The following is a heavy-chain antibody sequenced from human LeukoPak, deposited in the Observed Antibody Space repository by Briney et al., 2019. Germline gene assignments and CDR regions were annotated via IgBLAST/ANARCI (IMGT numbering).Heavy chain of an antibody. Sequence: GGSLRLSCAASGFTFSSYEMNWVRQAPGKGLEWVSYISSSGSTIYYADSVKGRFTISRDNAKNSLYLQMNSLRAEDTAVSYCAREGVIRGIPFDYWGQGTLVTVSS. V-gene: IGHV3-48*03. J-gene: IGHJ4*02. D-gene: IGHD3-10*01. CDR2: ISSSGSTI. CDR3: AREGVIRGIPFDY. CDR1: GFTFSSYE.